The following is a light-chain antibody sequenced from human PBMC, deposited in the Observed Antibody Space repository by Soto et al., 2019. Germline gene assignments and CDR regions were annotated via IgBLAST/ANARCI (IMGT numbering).Light chain of an antibody. CDR1: QSVSSN. V-gene: IGKV3-15*01. J-gene: IGKJ4*01. CDR2: GAS. Sequence: EIVMTQSPATLSVSPGERATLSCRASQSVSSNLAWYQQKPGQAPRLLIYGASTRATGIPARFSGSGSGTELTLTIISLQPEDFAVYYCQQYNNWPPLTFGGGTKVEIK. CDR3: QQYNNWPPLT.